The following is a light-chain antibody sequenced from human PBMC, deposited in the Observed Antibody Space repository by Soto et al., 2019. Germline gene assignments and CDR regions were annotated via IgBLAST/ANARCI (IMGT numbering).Light chain of an antibody. Sequence: QSALTQPPSASGTPGQRVTISCSGGGSSIGTNTVNWYRQLPGTAPKLVIFGDNQRPSGVPDRFSGSKSGTSASLAISGLQSEDEADYYCAAWDGSLNSVLFGGGTKLTVL. V-gene: IGLV1-44*01. CDR3: AAWDGSLNSVL. CDR1: GSSIGTNT. J-gene: IGLJ2*01. CDR2: GDN.